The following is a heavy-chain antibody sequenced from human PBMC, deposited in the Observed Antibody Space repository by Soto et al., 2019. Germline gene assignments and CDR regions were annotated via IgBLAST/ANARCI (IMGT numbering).Heavy chain of an antibody. CDR2: IHHSGST. D-gene: IGHD1-1*01. CDR1: GGSISSSNW. CDR3: ASPQRSRALDY. J-gene: IGHJ4*02. V-gene: IGHV4-4*02. Sequence: QVQLQESGPGLAKPSGTLSLTCAVSGGSISSSNWWSWVRQPPGKGLEWIGEIHHSGSTNYNPSLKSRVTISLDKSKNQFSLNLSSVTAADTAVYYCASPQRSRALDYWGQGALVTVSS.